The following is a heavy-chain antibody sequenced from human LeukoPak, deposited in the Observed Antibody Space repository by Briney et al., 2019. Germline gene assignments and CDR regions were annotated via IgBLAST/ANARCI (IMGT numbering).Heavy chain of an antibody. CDR1: GGSISSSSYY. Sequence: SETLSLTCTVSGGSISSSSYYWGWIRQPPGKGLEWIGSIYYSESTYYNPSLKSRVTISVDTSKNQFSLKLSSVTAADTAVYYCARHRLSSGWKIYYFDYWGQGTLVTVSS. CDR2: IYYSEST. J-gene: IGHJ4*02. V-gene: IGHV4-39*01. D-gene: IGHD6-19*01. CDR3: ARHRLSSGWKIYYFDY.